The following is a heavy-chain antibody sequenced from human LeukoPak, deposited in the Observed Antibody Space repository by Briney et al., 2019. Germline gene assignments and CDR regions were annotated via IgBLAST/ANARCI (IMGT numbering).Heavy chain of an antibody. V-gene: IGHV5-51*01. CDR3: ARQGGQWLVQGAFDI. J-gene: IGHJ3*02. Sequence: GESLKISCKGSGYSFTNYWIGWVRQMPGKGLEWMGIIYPGDSATRYSPSFQGQVTISADKSIDTAYLQWSSLKAPDTAIYYCARQGGQWLVQGAFDIWGQGTMVTVSS. CDR2: IYPGDSAT. CDR1: GYSFTNYW. D-gene: IGHD6-19*01.